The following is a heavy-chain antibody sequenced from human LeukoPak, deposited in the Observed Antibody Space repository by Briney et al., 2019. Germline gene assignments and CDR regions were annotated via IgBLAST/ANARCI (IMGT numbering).Heavy chain of an antibody. CDR2: TYYRSKWYN. V-gene: IGHV6-1*01. J-gene: IGHJ5*02. CDR1: GDSVSSNSAA. D-gene: IGHD6-13*01. Sequence: SQTLSLTCAISGDSVSSNSAAWNWIRQSPSRGLEWLGRTYYRSKWYNDYAVSVKSRITINPDTSKNQFSLQLNSVTPEDTAVYYCARSKLQYSRSWYTNEFDPWGQGTLVTVSS. CDR3: ARSKLQYSRSWYTNEFDP.